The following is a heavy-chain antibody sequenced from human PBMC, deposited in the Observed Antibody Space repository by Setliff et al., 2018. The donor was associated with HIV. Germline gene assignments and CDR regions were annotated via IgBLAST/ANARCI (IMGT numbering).Heavy chain of an antibody. CDR3: LRETGVNVAAGGRGYHTFDF. V-gene: IGHV4-38-2*02. Sequence: SETLSLTCSVSGSSISDHYWWAWVRQAPGKGLEYIGTIFHRGGTFNNPSLKSRVTMSVDTSKNQFSLKLTSVTAADTAIYYCLRETGVNVAAGGRGYHTFDFWGRGTMVTVSS. J-gene: IGHJ3*01. CDR2: IFHRGGT. CDR1: GSSISDHYW. D-gene: IGHD2-8*02.